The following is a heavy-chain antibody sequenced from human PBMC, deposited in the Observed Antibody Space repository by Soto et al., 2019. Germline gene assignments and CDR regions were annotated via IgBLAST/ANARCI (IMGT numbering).Heavy chain of an antibody. Sequence: SGPTLVNPTQTLTLTCTFSGFSLSTSGVGVGWIRQPPGKALEWLALIYWDDDKRYSPSLKSRLTITKDTSKNQVVLTMTNMDPVDTATYSCAHAPLQITMVRGVIGPPWVHWGQGPRVTVSS. V-gene: IGHV2-5*02. CDR1: GFSLSTSGVG. J-gene: IGHJ4*02. CDR3: AHAPLQITMVRGVIGPPWVH. CDR2: IYWDDDK. D-gene: IGHD3-10*01.